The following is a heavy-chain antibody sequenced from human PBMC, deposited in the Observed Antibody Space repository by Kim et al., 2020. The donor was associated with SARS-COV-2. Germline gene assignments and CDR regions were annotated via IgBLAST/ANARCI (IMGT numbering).Heavy chain of an antibody. Sequence: ASVKVSCKASGYTFTSYAMNWVRQAPGQGLEWMGWINTNTGNPTYAQGFTGRFVFSLDTSVSTAYLQISSLKAEDTAVYYCARATTPISVMAADDSYGMDVWGQGTTVTVSS. CDR2: INTNTGNP. V-gene: IGHV7-4-1*02. J-gene: IGHJ6*02. D-gene: IGHD6-13*01. CDR3: ARATTPISVMAADDSYGMDV. CDR1: GYTFTSYA.